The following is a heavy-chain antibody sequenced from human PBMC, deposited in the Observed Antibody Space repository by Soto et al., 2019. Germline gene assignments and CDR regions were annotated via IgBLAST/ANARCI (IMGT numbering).Heavy chain of an antibody. D-gene: IGHD3-22*01. V-gene: IGHV4-39*01. J-gene: IGHJ4*02. CDR2: IYYSGST. CDR3: ASQVRWGYDSSGYPPVTGRSD. CDR1: GGSISSSSYY. Sequence: QLQLQESGPGLVKPSETLSLTCTVSGGSISSSSYYWGWIRQPPGKGLEWIGSIYYSGSTYYNPSLKSRVTISVDTSKNQFSLKLSSVTAADTAVYYCASQVRWGYDSSGYPPVTGRSDWGQGTLVTVSS.